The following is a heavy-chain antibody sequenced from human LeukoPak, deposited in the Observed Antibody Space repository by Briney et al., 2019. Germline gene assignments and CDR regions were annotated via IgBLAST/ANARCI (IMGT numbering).Heavy chain of an antibody. J-gene: IGHJ4*02. D-gene: IGHD3-22*01. Sequence: SQTLSLTCTVSGGSISSGGYYWSWLRQHPGKGLEWIGYIYYSGSTYYNPSLKSRVTISVDTSKNQFSLKLSSVTAADTAVYYCARFLRRAYYYDSSGYPFDYWGQGTLVTVSS. CDR3: ARFLRRAYYYDSSGYPFDY. CDR2: IYYSGST. V-gene: IGHV4-31*03. CDR1: GGSISSGGYY.